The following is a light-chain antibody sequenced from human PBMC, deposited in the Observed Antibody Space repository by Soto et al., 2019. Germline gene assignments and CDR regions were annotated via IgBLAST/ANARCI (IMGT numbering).Light chain of an antibody. Sequence: EIVMTQSPATLSVSPGERATLSCTASQSVSSNLAWYQQKPGQAPRLLIYAASILATGIPARFSGSGSGTEFTLTISGLQSEDFAVYYCLQDDNWPWTFGQGTKVDIK. V-gene: IGKV3-15*01. J-gene: IGKJ1*01. CDR2: AAS. CDR1: QSVSSN. CDR3: LQDDNWPWT.